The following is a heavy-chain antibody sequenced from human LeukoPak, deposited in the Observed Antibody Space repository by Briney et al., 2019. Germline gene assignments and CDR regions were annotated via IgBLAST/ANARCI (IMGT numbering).Heavy chain of an antibody. CDR3: ARQGRSGYSRYFDY. J-gene: IGHJ4*02. D-gene: IGHD3-22*01. CDR2: IYYSGST. Sequence: PSETLSLTCTVSGGSISSSSYYWGWIRQPPGKGLEWIGSIYYSGSTYYNPSLKSRVTISVDTSKNQFSLKLSSVTAADTAVYYCARQGRSGYSRYFDYWGQGTLVTVSS. CDR1: GGSISSSSYY. V-gene: IGHV4-39*01.